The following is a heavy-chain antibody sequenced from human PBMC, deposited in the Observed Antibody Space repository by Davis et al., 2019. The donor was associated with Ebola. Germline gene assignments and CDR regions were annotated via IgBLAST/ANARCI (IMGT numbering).Heavy chain of an antibody. Sequence: PGGSLRLSCAVYGGSFSGYYWSWIRQPPGKGLEWIGEINHSGSTNYNPSLKSRVTISVGTSKNQFSLKLSSVTAADTAVHYCARGLYVPDYWGQGTLVTVSS. CDR1: GGSFSGYY. D-gene: IGHD3-10*02. CDR3: ARGLYVPDY. J-gene: IGHJ4*02. V-gene: IGHV4-34*01. CDR2: INHSGST.